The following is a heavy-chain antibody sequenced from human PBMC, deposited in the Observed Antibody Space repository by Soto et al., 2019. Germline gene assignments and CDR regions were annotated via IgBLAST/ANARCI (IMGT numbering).Heavy chain of an antibody. V-gene: IGHV2-5*02. D-gene: IGHD2-21*02. CDR3: VHSRCGGDCLRSYSSHYYYGMDV. CDR2: IYWDNDK. J-gene: IGHJ6*02. Sequence: QITLKESGPTLVKPTQTLTLTCTCSGFSLSTGGVGVGWIRQPPGKALEWLALIYWDNDKRYSPSLRSRLTVTKDTSKNQVVLTMTSMDPEDTDTYYCVHSRCGGDCLRSYSSHYYYGMDVWGQGTTVTVFS. CDR1: GFSLSTGGVG.